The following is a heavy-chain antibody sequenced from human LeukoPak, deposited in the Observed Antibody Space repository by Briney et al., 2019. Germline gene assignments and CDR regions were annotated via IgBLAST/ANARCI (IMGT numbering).Heavy chain of an antibody. J-gene: IGHJ6*03. Sequence: SETLSLTCTVSGGSISSSSYYWGWIRQPPGKGLEWIGSTYYSGSTYYNPSLKSRVTISVDTSKNQFSLKLSSVTAADTAVYYCARSLRIYYDFWSGYYDHRYYYYYMDVWGKGTTVTVSS. D-gene: IGHD3-3*01. CDR2: TYYSGST. CDR1: GGSISSSSYY. CDR3: ARSLRIYYDFWSGYYDHRYYYYYMDV. V-gene: IGHV4-39*07.